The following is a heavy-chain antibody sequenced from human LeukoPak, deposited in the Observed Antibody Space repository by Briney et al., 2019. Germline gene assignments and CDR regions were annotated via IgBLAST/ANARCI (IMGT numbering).Heavy chain of an antibody. CDR2: INHNGNVN. Sequence: GSLRLSCAASGFTFSSYWMNWARQAPGKGLEWVASINHNGNVNYYVDSVKGRFTISRDNAKNSLYLQMSNLRAEDTALYYCAKVGDTNSLDYWGQGTLVTVSS. J-gene: IGHJ4*02. CDR3: AKVGDTNSLDY. CDR1: GFTFSSYW. D-gene: IGHD2-2*01. V-gene: IGHV3-7*01.